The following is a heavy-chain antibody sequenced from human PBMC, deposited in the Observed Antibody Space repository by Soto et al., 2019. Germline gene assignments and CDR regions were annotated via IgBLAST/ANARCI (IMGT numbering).Heavy chain of an antibody. J-gene: IGHJ6*02. Sequence: QVQLVESGGGVVQPGTSLRLSCAASGFPFNNYAMHWVRQRPGKGLDWVAVISHDGSNSYYSDSVKGRFTLSRDRSKNTRSLQMNSLRVEDTAVYYCAKGILSSIFAPYAMDVWGQGTTVTVSS. CDR3: AKGILSSIFAPYAMDV. D-gene: IGHD2-21*01. V-gene: IGHV3-30*18. CDR2: ISHDGSNS. CDR1: GFPFNNYA.